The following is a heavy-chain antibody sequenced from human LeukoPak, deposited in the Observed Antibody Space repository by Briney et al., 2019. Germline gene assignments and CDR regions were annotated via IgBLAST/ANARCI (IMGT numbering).Heavy chain of an antibody. D-gene: IGHD3-10*01. Sequence: SETLSLTCTVSGGSISSYYWSWIRQPPGKGPEWIGYIYYSGSTNYNPSLKSRVTISVDTSKNQFSLKLSSVTAADTAVYYCARVNRVLLWFGELSPWGQGTLVTVSS. CDR2: IYYSGST. CDR1: GGSISSYY. CDR3: ARVNRVLLWFGELSP. V-gene: IGHV4-59*01. J-gene: IGHJ5*02.